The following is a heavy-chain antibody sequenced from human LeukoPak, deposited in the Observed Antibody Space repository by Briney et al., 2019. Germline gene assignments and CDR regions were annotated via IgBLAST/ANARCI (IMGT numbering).Heavy chain of an antibody. Sequence: SVNVSFKSCLYTFTRYHMHWLRQAPAQGVAGMGWINPNSGGTNYAQKLQGRATLTRDTSISTAYMELSRLRSDDTAVYYCARDLWDYYGSGSSSIFDYWGQGTLVTVSS. V-gene: IGHV1-2*02. CDR1: LYTFTRYH. D-gene: IGHD3-10*01. CDR2: INPNSGGT. J-gene: IGHJ4*02. CDR3: ARDLWDYYGSGSSSIFDY.